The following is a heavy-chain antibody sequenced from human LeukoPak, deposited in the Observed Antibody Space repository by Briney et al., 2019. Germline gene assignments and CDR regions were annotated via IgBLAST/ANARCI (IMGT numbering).Heavy chain of an antibody. CDR3: ARAGAVAGTGGWFDP. D-gene: IGHD6-19*01. V-gene: IGHV1-2*02. Sequence: GASVKVSCKASGYTFTGYYMHWVRQAPGQGLEWMGWINPNSGGTNYAQKFQGRVTMTRDTSISTAYMELSRLRSDDTAVYYCARAGAVAGTGGWFDPWGQGTLVTVSS. J-gene: IGHJ5*02. CDR2: INPNSGGT. CDR1: GYTFTGYY.